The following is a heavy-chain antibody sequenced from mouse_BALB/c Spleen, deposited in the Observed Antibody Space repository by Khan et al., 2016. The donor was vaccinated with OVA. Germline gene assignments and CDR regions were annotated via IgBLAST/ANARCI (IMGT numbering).Heavy chain of an antibody. CDR3: ASHLTGSFAY. Sequence: EVELVESGGDLVKPGGSLKLSCAASGFIFSSYSMSWVRQTPDKRLEWVATISSGGDYTYYPDSVKGRVTISREEAKNTLYLQMSSLKSEDTAMYYCASHLTGSFAYWGQGTLVTVSA. CDR2: ISSGGDYT. D-gene: IGHD4-1*01. J-gene: IGHJ3*01. V-gene: IGHV5-6*01. CDR1: GFIFSSYS.